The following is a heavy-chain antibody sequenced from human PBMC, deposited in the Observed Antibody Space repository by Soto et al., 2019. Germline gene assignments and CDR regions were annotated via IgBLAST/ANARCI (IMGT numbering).Heavy chain of an antibody. CDR3: ARALWGPAAMGYFDY. V-gene: IGHV4-59*01. J-gene: IGHJ4*02. D-gene: IGHD2-2*01. CDR1: GGSISSYY. Sequence: CTVSGGSISSYYWSWIRQPPGKGLEWIGYIYYSATTNYNPSLKSRVTISVDTSKNQFSLKLTSVTAADTAVYYCARALWGPAAMGYFDYWGQGTLVTVSS. CDR2: IYYSATT.